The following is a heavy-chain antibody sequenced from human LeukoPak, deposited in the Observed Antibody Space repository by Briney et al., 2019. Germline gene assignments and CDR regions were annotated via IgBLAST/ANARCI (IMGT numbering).Heavy chain of an antibody. CDR2: ISYDGSNE. V-gene: IGHV3-30*03. CDR1: GFTVSSYG. Sequence: PGGSLRLSCAVSGFTVSSYGMHWVCQAPGKGLEWVALISYDGSNEYYADSVRGRFTISRDNSKFTLYMQMNSLRAEDTAVYYCARVRAGYCTSTSCCTGMDVWGQGTTVTVSS. CDR3: ARVRAGYCTSTSCCTGMDV. J-gene: IGHJ6*02. D-gene: IGHD2-2*01.